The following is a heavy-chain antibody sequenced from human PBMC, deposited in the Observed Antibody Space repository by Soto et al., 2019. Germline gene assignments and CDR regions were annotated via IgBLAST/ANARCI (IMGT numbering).Heavy chain of an antibody. CDR2: IIPIFGTA. D-gene: IGHD2-2*01. V-gene: IGHV1-69*13. CDR1: GGTFSSYA. CDR3: ARSEYQLLFRKPHAFDI. J-gene: IGHJ3*02. Sequence: SVKVSCKASGGTFSSYAISWVRQAPGQGLEWMGGIIPIFGTANYAQKFQGRVTITADESTSTAYMELSSLRSEDTAVYYCARSEYQLLFRKPHAFDIWGQGTMVTVSS.